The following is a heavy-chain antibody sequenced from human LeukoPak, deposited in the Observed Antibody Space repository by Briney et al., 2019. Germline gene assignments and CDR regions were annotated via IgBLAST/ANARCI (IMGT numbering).Heavy chain of an antibody. V-gene: IGHV1-2*02. CDR2: INPNSGGT. CDR3: ARDLKRGYSSGRYSWGTGSSNDY. J-gene: IGHJ4*02. D-gene: IGHD6-19*01. CDR1: GYTFTGYY. Sequence: ASVKVSCKASGYTFTGYYMHWVRQAPGQGLEWMGWINPNSGGTNDAQKFQGRVTMTRDTSISTAYMELRSLRSDDTAVYYCARDLKRGYSSGRYSWGTGSSNDYWGQGTLVTVSS.